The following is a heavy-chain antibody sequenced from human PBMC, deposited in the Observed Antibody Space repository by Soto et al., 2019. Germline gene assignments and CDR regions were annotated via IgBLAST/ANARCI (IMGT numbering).Heavy chain of an antibody. Sequence: SETLSLTCTVSGGSISSYYWSWIRQPPGKGLEWIGYIYYSGSTNYNPSLKSRVTISVDTSNNQFSLKLSSVTAADTAVYYCAREALWFGELSRWFDPWGQGTLVTVSS. D-gene: IGHD3-10*01. J-gene: IGHJ5*02. V-gene: IGHV4-59*01. CDR1: GGSISSYY. CDR2: IYYSGST. CDR3: AREALWFGELSRWFDP.